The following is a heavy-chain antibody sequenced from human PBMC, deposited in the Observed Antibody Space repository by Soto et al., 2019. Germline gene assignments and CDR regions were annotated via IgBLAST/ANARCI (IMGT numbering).Heavy chain of an antibody. J-gene: IGHJ4*02. CDR2: INPDGSAT. Sequence: GGSLRLSCAASGFTFSSYWMHWVRQAPGRGLVWVSRINPDGSATNYADSVKGRFTISRDNAKNTLYLQMNSLRAEDTTVFYCGRGGSDSPMAPGYWGQGTLVTVSS. V-gene: IGHV3-74*01. CDR3: GRGGSDSPMAPGY. CDR1: GFTFSSYW. D-gene: IGHD5-18*01.